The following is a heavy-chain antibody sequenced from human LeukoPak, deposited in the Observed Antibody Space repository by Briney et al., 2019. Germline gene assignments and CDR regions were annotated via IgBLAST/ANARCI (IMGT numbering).Heavy chain of an antibody. CDR3: ARVGAYSSSWSLGYYGMDV. Sequence: PGGSLRLSCAASGFTFSSYSMNWVRQAPGKGLEWVSYISSSSSTIYYADSVKGRFTISRDNAKNSLYLQMNSLRAEDTAVYYCARVGAYSSSWSLGYYGMDVWGQGTTVTVSS. V-gene: IGHV3-48*04. J-gene: IGHJ6*02. CDR1: GFTFSSYS. D-gene: IGHD6-13*01. CDR2: ISSSSSTI.